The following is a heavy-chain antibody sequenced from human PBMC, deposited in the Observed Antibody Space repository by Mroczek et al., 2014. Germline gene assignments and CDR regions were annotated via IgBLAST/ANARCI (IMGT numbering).Heavy chain of an antibody. J-gene: IGHJ3*02. CDR1: GGSISSGGYY. V-gene: IGHV4-31*03. Sequence: QVQLQESGPGLVKPSQTLSLTCTVSGGSISSGGYYWSWIRQHPGKGLEWIGYIYYSGSTYYNPSLKSRVTISVDTSKNQFSLKLSSVTAADTAVYYCARADIIDYGFGELSYAFDIWGQGTMVTVSS. CDR2: IYYSGST. CDR3: ARADIIDYGFGELSYAFDI. D-gene: IGHD3-10*01.